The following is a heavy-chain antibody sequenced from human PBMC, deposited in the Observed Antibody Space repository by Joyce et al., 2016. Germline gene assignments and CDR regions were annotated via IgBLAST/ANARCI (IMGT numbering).Heavy chain of an antibody. D-gene: IGHD4-17*01. CDR2: IYYSGST. CDR3: ARQGELRYYFDY. Sequence: QLQLQESGPGLVKPSETLSLTCTVSGGSISSSGYYWGWFRQPPGKGLEWIGSIYYSGSTYYNPTLKSRVTISVDTSKNQFSLKLSSVTAADTAVYYCARQGELRYYFDYWGQGTLVTVSS. J-gene: IGHJ4*02. V-gene: IGHV4-39*01. CDR1: GGSISSSGYY.